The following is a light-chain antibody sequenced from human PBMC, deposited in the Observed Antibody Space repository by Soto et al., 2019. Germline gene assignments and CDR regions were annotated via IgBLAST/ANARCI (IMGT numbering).Light chain of an antibody. Sequence: EIVLTQSPATLSLSPGERANLSCRASQSVSSYLAWYQQKPGQAPRLLIYDASNRATGIPARFSGSGSGTDFTLTISSLEPEDFAVYYCQQRSNWPGFGQGTKVDIK. V-gene: IGKV3-11*01. CDR2: DAS. CDR1: QSVSSY. J-gene: IGKJ1*01. CDR3: QQRSNWPG.